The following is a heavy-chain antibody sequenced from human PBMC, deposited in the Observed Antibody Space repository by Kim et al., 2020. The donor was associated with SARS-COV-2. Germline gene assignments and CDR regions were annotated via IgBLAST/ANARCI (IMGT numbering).Heavy chain of an antibody. Sequence: SETLSLTCTVSGGSISSYYWSWIRQPPGKGLEWIGYIYYSGSTNYNPSLKSRVTISVDTSKNQFSLKLSSVTAADTAVYYCARWVTYYGSGDDAFDIWGQGTMVTVSS. CDR1: GGSISSYY. D-gene: IGHD3-10*01. J-gene: IGHJ3*02. CDR3: ARWVTYYGSGDDAFDI. CDR2: IYYSGST. V-gene: IGHV4-59*13.